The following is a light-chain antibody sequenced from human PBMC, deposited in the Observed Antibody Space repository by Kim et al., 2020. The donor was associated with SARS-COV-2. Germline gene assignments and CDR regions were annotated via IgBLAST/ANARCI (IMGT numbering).Light chain of an antibody. V-gene: IGKV3-20*01. Sequence: SPGERATLSCRASQSVSSSYLAWYQQKPGQATRLLIDGASSRATGIPDRCRGSGSGTDFTLTISRLEPEDFAVYYCQQYGSSPITVGQGTRLEIK. CDR3: QQYGSSPIT. CDR2: GAS. CDR1: QSVSSSY. J-gene: IGKJ5*01.